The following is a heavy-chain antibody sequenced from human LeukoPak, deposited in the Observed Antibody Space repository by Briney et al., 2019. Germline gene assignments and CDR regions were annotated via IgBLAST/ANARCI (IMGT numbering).Heavy chain of an antibody. CDR1: GYTFTSYG. V-gene: IGHV1-8*02. J-gene: IGHJ6*02. Sequence: ASVKVSCKASGYTFTSYGISWVRQAPGQGLEWMGWMNPNSGNTGYAQKFQGRVTMTRNTSISTAYMELSSLRSEDTAVYYCARAEYQLLWKDGMDVWGQGTTVTVSS. D-gene: IGHD2-2*01. CDR3: ARAEYQLLWKDGMDV. CDR2: MNPNSGNT.